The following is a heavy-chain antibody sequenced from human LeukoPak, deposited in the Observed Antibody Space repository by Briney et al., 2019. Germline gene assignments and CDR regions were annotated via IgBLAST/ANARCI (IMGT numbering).Heavy chain of an antibody. D-gene: IGHD3-3*01. CDR2: IYYSGST. V-gene: IGHV4-39*01. CDR1: GGSISSSSYS. J-gene: IGHJ3*02. Sequence: PSETLSLTCTVSGGSISSSSYSWGWIRQPPGKGLEWIGSIYYSGSTYYNPSLKSRVAISVDTSKNQFSLKLSSVTAADTAVYYCARHAYYDFWSGYFNDAFDIWGQGTMVTVSS. CDR3: ARHAYYDFWSGYFNDAFDI.